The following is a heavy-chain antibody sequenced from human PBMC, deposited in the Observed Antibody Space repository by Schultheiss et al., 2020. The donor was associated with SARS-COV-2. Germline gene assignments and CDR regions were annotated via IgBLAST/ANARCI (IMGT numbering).Heavy chain of an antibody. CDR3: ARDRGTEPSFFSLRYYGMDV. J-gene: IGHJ6*02. D-gene: IGHD1-14*01. Sequence: GGSLRLSCAASGFTFSSYSMNWVRQAPGKGLEWVSYISSSSSTIYYADSVKGRFTISRDNAKNSLYLQMNSLRAEDTAVYYCARDRGTEPSFFSLRYYGMDVWGQGTTVTVSS. V-gene: IGHV3-48*04. CDR2: ISSSSSTI. CDR1: GFTFSSYS.